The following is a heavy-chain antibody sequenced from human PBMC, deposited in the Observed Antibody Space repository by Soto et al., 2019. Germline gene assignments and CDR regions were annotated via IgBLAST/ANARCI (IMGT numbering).Heavy chain of an antibody. J-gene: IGHJ3*02. D-gene: IGHD3-3*01. Sequence: SVKVSCKASGGTFSGYTISWVRQAPGQGLEWMGRIIPILGIANYAQKFQGRVTITADKSTSTAYMELSSLRSEDTAVYYCARPNSSITIFGVVTGAFDIWGQGTMVTVSS. V-gene: IGHV1-69*02. CDR3: ARPNSSITIFGVVTGAFDI. CDR2: IIPILGIA. CDR1: GGTFSGYT.